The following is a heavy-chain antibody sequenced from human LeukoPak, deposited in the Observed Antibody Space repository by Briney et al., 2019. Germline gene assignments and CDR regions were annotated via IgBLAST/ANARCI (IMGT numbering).Heavy chain of an antibody. CDR2: IYYSGST. Sequence: SETLSLTCTVSGGSISSGGYYWSWIRQHPGKGLEWIGYIYYSGSTYYNPSLKSRVTISVDTSKNQFSLKLSSVTAADTAVYYCARDPQYDILTGYYGYFDLWGRGTLVTVSS. CDR3: ARDPQYDILTGYYGYFDL. J-gene: IGHJ2*01. D-gene: IGHD3-9*01. CDR1: GGSISSGGYY. V-gene: IGHV4-31*03.